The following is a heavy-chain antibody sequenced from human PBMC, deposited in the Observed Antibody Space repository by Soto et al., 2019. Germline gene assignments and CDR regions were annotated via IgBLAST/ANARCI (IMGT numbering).Heavy chain of an antibody. CDR3: VRDGSKTLRDCFDP. CDR1: VGYMIKFY. Sequence: PTLTLSLTCIVSVGYMIKFYWSWVRKTAGKGLEWMGRVYATGTSAYNPSLRSRIAMSVDISKKTFSLRLRSVTAADTGVYYCVRDGSKTLRDCFDPWGQGILVTVSS. J-gene: IGHJ5*02. D-gene: IGHD4-17*01. CDR2: VYATGTS. V-gene: IGHV4-4*07.